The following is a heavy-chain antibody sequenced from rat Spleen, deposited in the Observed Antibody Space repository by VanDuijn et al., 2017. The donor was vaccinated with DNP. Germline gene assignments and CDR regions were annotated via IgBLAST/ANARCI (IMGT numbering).Heavy chain of an antibody. J-gene: IGHJ1*01. CDR1: DYSITSNY. CDR2: INYIGST. V-gene: IGHV3-1*01. CDR3: ARARQQSPSWYFDF. Sequence: EVQLQESGPGLVKPSQSLSLTCSVTDYSITSNYWAWIRQFPGNKMEWMGYINYIGSTGHNPSLRSRISITRDTTNNQVFLQLTSVTTEDTATYDCARARQQSPSWYFDFWGPGTMVTVSS. D-gene: IGHD1-1*01.